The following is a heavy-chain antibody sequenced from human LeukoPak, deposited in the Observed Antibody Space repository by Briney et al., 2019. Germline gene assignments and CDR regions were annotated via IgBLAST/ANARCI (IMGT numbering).Heavy chain of an antibody. CDR1: GFTFSSYD. J-gene: IGHJ4*02. Sequence: GGSLRLSCAASGFTFSSYDMHWVRQAPGKGLEWVAVISCDGSNIYYADSVKGRFTISRDNSKNTLYLQMNSLRAEDTAVYYCAKDHIVVVVAAAEIDYWGQGTLVTVSS. CDR3: AKDHIVVVVAAAEIDY. D-gene: IGHD2-15*01. CDR2: ISCDGSNI. V-gene: IGHV3-30*18.